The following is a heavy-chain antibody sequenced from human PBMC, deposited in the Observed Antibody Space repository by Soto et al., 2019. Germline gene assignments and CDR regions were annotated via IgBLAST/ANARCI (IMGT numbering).Heavy chain of an antibody. J-gene: IGHJ4*02. CDR3: AKEGPITMELYF. Sequence: QVQLVESGGGVVQPGRSLRLSCAGSGFTFSNYGMHWVRQAPGKGLEWVATMSYDGSNKYYADSVKGRFTISRDNSKNTLYVRMNSLRAEDTAVYYCAKEGPITMELYFWGQGTLVTVSS. CDR2: MSYDGSNK. V-gene: IGHV3-30*18. D-gene: IGHD3-10*01. CDR1: GFTFSNYG.